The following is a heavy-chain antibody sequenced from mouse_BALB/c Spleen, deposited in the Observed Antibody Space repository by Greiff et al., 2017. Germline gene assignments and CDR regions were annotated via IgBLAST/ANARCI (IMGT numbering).Heavy chain of an antibody. Sequence: QVQLKESGAELVRPGVSVKISCKGSGYTFTDYAMHWVKQSHAKSLEWIGVISTYYGDASYNQKFKGKATMTVDKSSSTAYMELARLTSEDSAIYYCARSTTVVAPRYFDVWGAGTTVTVSS. CDR2: ISTYYGDA. D-gene: IGHD1-1*01. V-gene: IGHV1S137*01. J-gene: IGHJ1*01. CDR1: GYTFTDYA. CDR3: ARSTTVVAPRYFDV.